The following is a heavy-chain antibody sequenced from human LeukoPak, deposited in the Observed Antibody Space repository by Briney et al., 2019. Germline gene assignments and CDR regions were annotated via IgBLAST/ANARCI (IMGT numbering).Heavy chain of an antibody. J-gene: IGHJ5*02. V-gene: IGHV3-30-3*01. CDR3: ARVVRDSSSWYGGFDP. CDR1: GFAFSSYA. CDR2: ISYDGSNK. Sequence: GGSLRLSCAASGFAFSSYAMHWVRQAPGKGLEWVAVISYDGSNKYYADSVKGRFTVSRDNSKNTLYLQMNSLRAEDTAVYYCARVVRDSSSWYGGFDPWGQGTLVTVSS. D-gene: IGHD6-13*01.